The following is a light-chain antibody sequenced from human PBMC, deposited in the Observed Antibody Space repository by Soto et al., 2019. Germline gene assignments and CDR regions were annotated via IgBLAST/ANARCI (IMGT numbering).Light chain of an antibody. CDR3: AAWDDSLSVVV. J-gene: IGLJ2*01. CDR1: SSNIGSNY. CDR2: KNN. Sequence: QSVLIQPPSASGTPGQRVTISCSGSSSNIGSNYVYWYQQLPGTAPKLLIYKNNQRPPGVPDRFSGSKSGTSASLAISGLRXXXXXDYYCAAWDDSLSVVVFGGGTKL. V-gene: IGLV1-47*01.